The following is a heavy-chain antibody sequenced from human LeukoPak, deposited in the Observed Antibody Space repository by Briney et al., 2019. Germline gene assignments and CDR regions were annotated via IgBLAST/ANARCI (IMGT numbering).Heavy chain of an antibody. CDR2: ISGDGGST. CDR3: AKEIDTLGTNAFDI. Sequence: GGSLILSCAASGFTFDDYAMHWVRQAPGKGLEWVSLISGDGGSTYYADSVRGRFTISRDNSKNSPYLQMDSLRTEDTAFYYCAKEIDTLGTNAFDIWGQGTMVTVSS. CDR1: GFTFDDYA. D-gene: IGHD2-15*01. V-gene: IGHV3-43*02. J-gene: IGHJ3*02.